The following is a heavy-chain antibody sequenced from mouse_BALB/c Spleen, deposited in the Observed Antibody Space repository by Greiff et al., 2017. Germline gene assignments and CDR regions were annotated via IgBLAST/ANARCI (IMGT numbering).Heavy chain of an antibody. CDR2: IDTSDSYT. CDR3: ARGLLREYYLDY. D-gene: IGHD1-1*01. V-gene: IGHV1-69*01. J-gene: IGHJ2*01. CDR1: GYTFTDYW. Sequence: QVQLQQPGAELVMPGASVKMSCKASGYTFTDYWMHWVKQRPGQGLEWIGAIDTSDSYTSYNQKFKGKATLTVDESSSTAYMQLSSLTSEDSAVYYCARGLLREYYLDYWGQGTTLTVSS.